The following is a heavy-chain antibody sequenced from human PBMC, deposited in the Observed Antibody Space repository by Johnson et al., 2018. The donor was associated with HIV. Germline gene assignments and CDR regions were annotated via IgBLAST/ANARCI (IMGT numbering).Heavy chain of an antibody. CDR3: ARSYSGNSAFDI. CDR2: IGTAGDT. V-gene: IGHV3-13*01. J-gene: IGHJ3*02. CDR1: GFTFSSYD. D-gene: IGHD1-26*01. Sequence: GQLVESGGGLVQPGGSLRLSCAASGFTFSSYDMHWVRQATGKGLEWVSAIGTAGDTYYPGSVKGRFTISRDNAKTSLYLQMNSMRAEDTAVYYWARSYSGNSAFDIWGQGTMVTVSS.